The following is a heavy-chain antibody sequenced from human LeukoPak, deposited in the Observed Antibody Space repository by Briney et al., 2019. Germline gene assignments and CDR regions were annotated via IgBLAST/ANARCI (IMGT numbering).Heavy chain of an antibody. D-gene: IGHD3-10*01. CDR3: AKDHYGSGSYYNDAFDI. J-gene: IGHJ3*02. Sequence: GALRLSCAASGFTFSDYYMSWIRQAPGKGLEWVSVIYSAGSTHYADSVKGRFTISRDNSKNTLYLQMNSLRAEDTAVYYCAKDHYGSGSYYNDAFDIWGQGTMVTVSS. CDR2: IYSAGST. V-gene: IGHV3-53*01. CDR1: GFTFSDYY.